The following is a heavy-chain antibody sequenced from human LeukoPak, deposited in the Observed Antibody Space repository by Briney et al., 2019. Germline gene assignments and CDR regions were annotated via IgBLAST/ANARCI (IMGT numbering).Heavy chain of an antibody. J-gene: IGHJ4*02. CDR1: GGSISSYY. D-gene: IGHD6-13*01. CDR2: IYYSGTT. V-gene: IGHV4-59*01. CDR3: ARESYSSSWYADY. Sequence: SETLSPTCTVSGGSISSYYWSWIRQPPGKGLEWIGYIYYSGTTNYNPSLKSRVTISLDTSKNQFSLKLSSVTAADTAVYYCARESYSSSWYADYWGQGTLVTVSS.